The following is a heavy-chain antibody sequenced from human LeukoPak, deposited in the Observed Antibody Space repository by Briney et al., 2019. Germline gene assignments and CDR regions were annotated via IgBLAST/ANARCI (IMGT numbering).Heavy chain of an antibody. CDR2: IYPGDSDT. V-gene: IGHV5-51*01. CDR1: GYTFASYW. CDR3: ARHVGSSQAKNFDY. D-gene: IGHD6-13*01. Sequence: GESLKISCKGSGYTFASYWIAWVRQMPGKGLEWMGIIYPGDSDTRYSPSFQGQVTISADESINIAYLQWSSLKASDTAMYYCARHVGSSQAKNFDYWGQGTLVTVSS. J-gene: IGHJ4*02.